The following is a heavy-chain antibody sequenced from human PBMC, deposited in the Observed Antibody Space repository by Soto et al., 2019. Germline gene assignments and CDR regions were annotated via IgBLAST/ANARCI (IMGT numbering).Heavy chain of an antibody. D-gene: IGHD2-15*01. J-gene: IGHJ4*02. CDR3: ARAEVVAVTIFDY. CDR1: GGSISSSSYY. CDR2: IYYSGST. V-gene: IGHV4-39*01. Sequence: QLQLQESGPGLVKPSETLSLTCTVSGGSISSSSYYWGWIRQPPGKGLEWIGSIYYSGSTYYNPSLKSRVTISADTSKNQFSLKLSSVTAADTAVYYCARAEVVAVTIFDYWGQGTLVTVSS.